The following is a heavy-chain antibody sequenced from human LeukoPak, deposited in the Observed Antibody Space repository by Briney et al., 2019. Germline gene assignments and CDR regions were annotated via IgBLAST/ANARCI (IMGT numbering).Heavy chain of an antibody. CDR1: GGSISSYY. CDR2: IYYSGST. CDR3: ARAGTYCSGGSCYIHTFDY. D-gene: IGHD2-15*01. V-gene: IGHV4-59*01. Sequence: PSETLSLTCTVSGGSISSYYWSWIRQPPGKGLEWIGYIYYSGSTNYNPSLKSRVTISVDTSKNQFSLKLGSVTAADTAVYYCARAGTYCSGGSCYIHTFDYWGQGTLVTVSS. J-gene: IGHJ4*02.